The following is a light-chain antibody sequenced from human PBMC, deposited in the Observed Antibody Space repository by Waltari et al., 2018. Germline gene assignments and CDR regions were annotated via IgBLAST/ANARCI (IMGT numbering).Light chain of an antibody. Sequence: ELVLTQSTGTLSLPLGERATVSCRNRQSVSRALAWYQQKPGLAPRRPIYGASTRAPSIPDRFSDSGSGTDFSLPISRREPDDFAVYCCQHYLRLPVTFGQGTTVDI. CDR3: QHYLRLPVT. CDR1: QSVSRA. V-gene: IGKV3-20*01. J-gene: IGKJ1*01. CDR2: GAS.